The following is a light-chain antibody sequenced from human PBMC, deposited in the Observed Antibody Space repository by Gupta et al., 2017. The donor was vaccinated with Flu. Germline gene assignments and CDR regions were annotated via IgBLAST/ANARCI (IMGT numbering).Light chain of an antibody. CDR1: SSDVGRSNS. J-gene: IGLJ1*01. CDR2: DVT. Sequence: QSALTQPASVSGSPGQSIPISCTGTSSDVGRSNSVSWYQQHPGKAPKLIIYDVTNRPSGVSSRFSGSKSGNTASLTISGLEAEDESDYFCSSYTSTNTFYVFGTGTKVTVL. CDR3: SSYTSTNTFYV. V-gene: IGLV2-14*03.